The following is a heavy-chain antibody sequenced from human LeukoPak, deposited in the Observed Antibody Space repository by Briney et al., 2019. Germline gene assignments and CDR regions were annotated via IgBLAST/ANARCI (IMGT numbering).Heavy chain of an antibody. J-gene: IGHJ4*02. V-gene: IGHV1-18*01. Sequence: GASVKVSCKAPGYTFTSYGISCVRQAPGQGLEWMGWISAYNGNTNYAQKLQGRVTMTTDTSTSTAYMELRSLRSDDTAVYYCARDSNNILTGRDFDYWGQGTLVTLSS. CDR2: ISAYNGNT. CDR3: ARDSNNILTGRDFDY. CDR1: GYTFTSYG. D-gene: IGHD3-9*01.